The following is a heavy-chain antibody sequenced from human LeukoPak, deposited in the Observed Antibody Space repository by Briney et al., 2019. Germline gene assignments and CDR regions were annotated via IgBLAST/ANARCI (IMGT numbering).Heavy chain of an antibody. CDR3: ARYPVVVVPAAITDFDY. J-gene: IGHJ4*02. V-gene: IGHV1-2*02. Sequence: GASVKVSCKASGYTFTGYYMHWVRQAPGHGLEWMGWINPNSGGTNYAQKFQGRVTMTRDTSISTAYMELSRLRSDDTAVYYCARYPVVVVPAAITDFDYWGQGTLVTVSS. CDR2: INPNSGGT. CDR1: GYTFTGYY. D-gene: IGHD2-2*01.